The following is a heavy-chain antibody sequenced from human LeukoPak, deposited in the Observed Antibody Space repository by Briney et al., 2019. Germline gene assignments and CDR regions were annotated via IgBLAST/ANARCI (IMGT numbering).Heavy chain of an antibody. CDR1: GGSFSNYY. J-gene: IGHJ4*02. CDR3: AGVDTVADDSYYIDF. D-gene: IGHD5-18*01. V-gene: IGHV4-34*01. CDR2: INHSGST. Sequence: SETLSLTCAVYGGSFSNYYWSWIRQPPGKGLEWIGEINHSGSTNYNPSLKSRLTISLDGSKNQFSLELSSVTAADTAMYYCAGVDTVADDSYYIDFWGQGTLVTVSS.